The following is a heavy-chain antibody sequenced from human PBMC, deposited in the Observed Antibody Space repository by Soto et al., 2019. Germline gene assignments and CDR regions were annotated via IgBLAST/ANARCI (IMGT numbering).Heavy chain of an antibody. V-gene: IGHV3-74*01. CDR1: KSIFTGYG. D-gene: IGHD5-18*01. CDR3: AKREGNTYGLFH. CDR2: IKTDGSST. Sequence: PGGSLRLSCAASKSIFTGYGMHWVRQAPGKGLVWVSRIKTDGSSTDYAASVKGRFTISRDNAKNTLYLQMNSLTAEDTAVYYCAKREGNTYGLFHWGQGTLVTVSS. J-gene: IGHJ4*02.